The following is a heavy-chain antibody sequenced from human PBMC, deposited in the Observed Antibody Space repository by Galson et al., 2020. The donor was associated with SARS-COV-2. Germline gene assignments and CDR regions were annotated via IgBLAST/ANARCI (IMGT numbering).Heavy chain of an antibody. J-gene: IGHJ4*02. CDR1: GFTFSSYG. CDR2: IWYDESNK. CDR3: AKDLGGYGSGNY. Sequence: QLGESLKISCAASGFTFSSYGMHWVRQAPGKGLEWVAVIWYDESNKYYADSVKGRFTISRDNSKNTLYLQMNSLRAEDTAVYYCAKDLGGYGSGNYWGQVTLVTVSS. D-gene: IGHD3-10*01. V-gene: IGHV3-33*06.